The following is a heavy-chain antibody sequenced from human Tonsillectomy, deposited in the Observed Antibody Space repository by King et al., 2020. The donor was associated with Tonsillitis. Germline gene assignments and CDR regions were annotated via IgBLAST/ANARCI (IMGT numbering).Heavy chain of an antibody. D-gene: IGHD2-8*01. V-gene: IGHV3-21*01. CDR2: ITRTSNYL. CDR3: ARDPRYCTKGVCYKYFDY. CDR1: GCTFTSYS. J-gene: IGHJ4*02. Sequence: VQLVESGGGLVKPGGSLRLSCADSGCTFTSYSMNWVRQAPGKGLEWFSSITRTSNYLYYAYSVKGRFTIYRDNAKNSLYLQMNSLRAEDTAVYYCARDPRYCTKGVCYKYFDYWGQGTLVTVSS.